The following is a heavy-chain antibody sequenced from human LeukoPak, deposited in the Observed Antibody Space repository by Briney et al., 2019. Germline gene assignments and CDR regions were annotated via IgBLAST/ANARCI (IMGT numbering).Heavy chain of an antibody. CDR1: GFTFSSYD. Sequence: GGSLRLSCAASGFTFSSYDMHWVRQAPGKGLEWVSAIGTAGDTYYPGSVKGRFTISRENAKNSLYLQMNSLRAGDTAVYYCARDRGSNWFDPWGQGTLVTVSS. CDR3: ARDRGSNWFDP. J-gene: IGHJ5*02. CDR2: IGTAGDT. V-gene: IGHV3-13*01.